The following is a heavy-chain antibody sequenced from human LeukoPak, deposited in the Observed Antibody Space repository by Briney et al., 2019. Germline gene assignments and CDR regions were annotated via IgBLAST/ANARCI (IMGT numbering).Heavy chain of an antibody. CDR2: IYYSGST. J-gene: IGHJ3*02. Sequence: SETLSLTCTVSGGSISSYYWSWIRQPPGKGLEWIGYIYYSGSTNYNPSLKSRVTISVDTSKNQFSLKLSSVTAADTAVYYCARAGYYDFWSGYPGDAFDIWGQGIMVTVSS. V-gene: IGHV4-59*01. CDR1: GGSISSYY. D-gene: IGHD3-3*01. CDR3: ARAGYYDFWSGYPGDAFDI.